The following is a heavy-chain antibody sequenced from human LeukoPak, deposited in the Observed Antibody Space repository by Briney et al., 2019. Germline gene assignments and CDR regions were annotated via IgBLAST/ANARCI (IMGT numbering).Heavy chain of an antibody. D-gene: IGHD6-6*01. J-gene: IGHJ4*02. Sequence: EASVKVSCKASGYTFTGYYMHWVRQAPGQGLEWMGIINPSGGSTSYAQKFQGRVTMTRDTSTSTVYMELSSLRSEDTAVYYCARGASLIPEYSSSSREDLPGWGQGTLVTVSS. CDR2: INPSGGST. V-gene: IGHV1-46*01. CDR1: GYTFTGYY. CDR3: ARGASLIPEYSSSSREDLPG.